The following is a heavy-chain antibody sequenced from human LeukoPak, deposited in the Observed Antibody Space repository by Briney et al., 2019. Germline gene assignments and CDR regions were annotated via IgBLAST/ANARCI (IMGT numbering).Heavy chain of an antibody. CDR1: GGSFSGYY. CDR3: ATSYNWNLHAFDI. V-gene: IGHV4-34*01. D-gene: IGHD1-7*01. CDR2: INHSGST. Sequence: PSETLSLTCAVYGGSFSGYYWTWIRQPPGKGLEWIGEINHSGSTNYNPSLKSRVTTSVDTSKNQFSLKLSSVTAADTAVYYCATSYNWNLHAFDIWGQGTMVTVSS. J-gene: IGHJ3*02.